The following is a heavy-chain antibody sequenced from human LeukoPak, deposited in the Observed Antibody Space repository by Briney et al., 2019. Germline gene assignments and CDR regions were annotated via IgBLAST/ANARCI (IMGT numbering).Heavy chain of an antibody. D-gene: IGHD6-19*01. Sequence: GASVKVSCKASGYTFTGYYIHWVRQAPGQGLEWVGWINPSSGGAKYAQKFQDRVTMTRDTSISTAYMGLSRLRSDDTAVYYCAKGRVVAGSKSLTYHWLDPWGQGTLVTVSS. J-gene: IGHJ5*02. CDR1: GYTFTGYY. V-gene: IGHV1-2*02. CDR2: INPSSGGA. CDR3: AKGRVVAGSKSLTYHWLDP.